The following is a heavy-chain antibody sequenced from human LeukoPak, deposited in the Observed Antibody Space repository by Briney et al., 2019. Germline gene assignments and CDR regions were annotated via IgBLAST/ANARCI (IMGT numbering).Heavy chain of an antibody. Sequence: GASVKVSCKASGYTFTSYYMHWVRQAPGQGLEWMGIINPSGGSTSYAQKFQGRVTMTRDTSTSTVYMELSSLRSEDTAVYYCARESVRLDHLYDYGEHRDHGHFDYWGQGTLVTVSS. CDR2: INPSGGST. CDR1: GYTFTSYY. CDR3: ARESVRLDHLYDYGEHRDHGHFDY. D-gene: IGHD4-17*01. V-gene: IGHV1-46*01. J-gene: IGHJ4*02.